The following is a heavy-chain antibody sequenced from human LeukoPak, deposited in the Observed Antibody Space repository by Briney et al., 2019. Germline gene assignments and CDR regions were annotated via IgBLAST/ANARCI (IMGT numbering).Heavy chain of an antibody. Sequence: TSETLSLTCTVSGGSISSSSYYWGWIRQPPGKGLEWIGSIYYSGSTYYNPSLKSRVTISVDTSKNQFSLKLSSVTAADTAVYYCARDWYYVWGSYRSTTPTNDYWGQGTLVTVSS. CDR3: ARDWYYVWGSYRSTTPTNDY. V-gene: IGHV4-39*07. D-gene: IGHD3-16*02. CDR1: GGSISSSSYY. J-gene: IGHJ4*02. CDR2: IYYSGST.